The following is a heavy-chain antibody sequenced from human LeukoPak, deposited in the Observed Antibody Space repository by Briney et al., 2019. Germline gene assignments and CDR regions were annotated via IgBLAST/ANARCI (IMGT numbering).Heavy chain of an antibody. CDR2: LYSDGNT. CDR1: GFTVITND. V-gene: IGHV3-53*01. Sequence: GGSLRLSCAASGFTVITNDMTWVRQAPGKGLEWVSVLYSDGNTKYADSVQGRFTISRDNSKNTLYLEMNSLSPDDTAVYYCARDGSVADYWGQGTLVTVSS. J-gene: IGHJ4*02. CDR3: ARDGSVADY.